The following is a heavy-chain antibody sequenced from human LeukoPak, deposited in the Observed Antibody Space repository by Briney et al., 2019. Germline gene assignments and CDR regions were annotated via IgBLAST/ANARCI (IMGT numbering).Heavy chain of an antibody. D-gene: IGHD3-10*01. V-gene: IGHV4-4*02. J-gene: IGHJ5*02. CDR1: GGSISSSNW. CDR2: IYHSGST. Sequence: TSETLSLTCAVSGGSISSSNWWSWVRQPPGKGLEWIGEIYHSGSTNYNPSLKSRVTISVDKSKNQFSLKLSSVTAADTAVYYCARAPYYGSGSYYNQWFDPWGQGTLVTVSS. CDR3: ARAPYYGSGSYYNQWFDP.